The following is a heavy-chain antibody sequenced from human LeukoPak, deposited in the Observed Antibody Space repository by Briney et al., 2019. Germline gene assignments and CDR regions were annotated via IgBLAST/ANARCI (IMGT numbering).Heavy chain of an antibody. CDR2: INHSGST. J-gene: IGHJ1*01. Sequence: KASETLSLTCAVYGGSFSGYYWSWIRQPPGKGLEWIGEINHSGSTNYNPSLKSRVTISVDTSKNQFSLKLSSVTAADTAVYYCARPSIVGATVLRHWGQGTLDTVSS. D-gene: IGHD1-26*01. CDR1: GGSFSGYY. V-gene: IGHV4-34*01. CDR3: ARPSIVGATVLRH.